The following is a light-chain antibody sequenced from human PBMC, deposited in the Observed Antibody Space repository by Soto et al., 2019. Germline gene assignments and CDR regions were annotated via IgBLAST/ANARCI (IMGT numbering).Light chain of an antibody. J-gene: IGLJ1*01. CDR2: EVN. V-gene: IGLV2-8*01. Sequence: QSVLTQPPSASGSPGQSVTISCTGTSSDVGGYDYVSWYKQHPGKAHKLMIYEVNKRPSGVPDRFSGSKSGNTAALTVSWLQAEDEADYYCSSYVGTNSYVFGTGTKVTVL. CDR3: SSYVGTNSYV. CDR1: SSDVGGYDY.